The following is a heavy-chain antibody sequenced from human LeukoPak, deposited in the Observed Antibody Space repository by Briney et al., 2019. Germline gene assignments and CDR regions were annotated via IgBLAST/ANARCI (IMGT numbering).Heavy chain of an antibody. D-gene: IGHD2-15*01. CDR3: ARVRSCSGGSCSSPTYFDY. CDR2: IYYSGST. Sequence: PSETLSLTCTVSGGSISSYYWSWIRQPPGKGLEWIGYIYYSGSTNYNPSLKSRVTISVDTSKNQFSLKLSSVTAADTAVYYCARVRSCSGGSCSSPTYFDYWGQGTLVTVSS. V-gene: IGHV4-59*08. CDR1: GGSISSYY. J-gene: IGHJ4*02.